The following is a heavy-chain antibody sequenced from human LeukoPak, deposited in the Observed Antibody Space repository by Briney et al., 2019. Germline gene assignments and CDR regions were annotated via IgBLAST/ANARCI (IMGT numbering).Heavy chain of an antibody. Sequence: TGGSLRLSCAASGFTFSSSGMHWVRQAPGKGLEWVAVISYDGSHKYYADSVKGRFTISRDNSKNTLYLQMNSLRAEDTAVYYCAKDPGFIVVVPAAPDYWGQGTLVTVSS. CDR3: AKDPGFIVVVPAAPDY. D-gene: IGHD2-2*01. J-gene: IGHJ4*02. CDR1: GFTFSSSG. V-gene: IGHV3-30*18. CDR2: ISYDGSHK.